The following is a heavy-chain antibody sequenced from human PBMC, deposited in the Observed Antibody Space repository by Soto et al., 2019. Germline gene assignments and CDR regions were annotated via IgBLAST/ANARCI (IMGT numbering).Heavy chain of an antibody. J-gene: IGHJ4*02. CDR3: AIPGAGDFDY. D-gene: IGHD6-13*01. CDR1: GSSISNTDW. CDR2: IYHSGTT. Sequence: SETLSLTCSVSGSSISNTDWWSWVRQRPGKGLEWIGEIYHSGTTNCDPSLKSRVTISLDKSKSQFSLKLTSVTAADTAAYYCAIPGAGDFDYWGQGTLVTVSS. V-gene: IGHV4-4*02.